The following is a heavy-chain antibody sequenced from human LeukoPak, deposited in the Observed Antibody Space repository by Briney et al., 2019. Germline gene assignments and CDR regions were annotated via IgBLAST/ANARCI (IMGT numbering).Heavy chain of an antibody. D-gene: IGHD3-22*01. CDR1: GGSISSGGYY. J-gene: IGHJ3*02. CDR2: IYYSGST. CDR3: AGDQGYYDSSGSDGAFYI. Sequence: SETLSLTCTVSGGSISSGGYYWSWIRQHPGKGLEWIGYIYYSGSTYYNPSLKSRVTISVDTSKNQFSLKLSSVTAADTVVYYCAGDQGYYDSSGSDGAFYIWGQGTMVTVSS. V-gene: IGHV4-31*03.